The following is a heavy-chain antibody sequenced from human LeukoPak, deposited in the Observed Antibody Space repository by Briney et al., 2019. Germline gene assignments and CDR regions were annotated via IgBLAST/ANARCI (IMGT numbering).Heavy chain of an antibody. Sequence: GASVKVSCKASGYTFTSYGTSWVRQAPGQGLEWMGWISAYNGNTNYAQKLQGRVTMTTDTSTSTAYMELRSLRPDDTAVYYCATQYCSSTSCYPYWVDYWGQGTLVTVSS. D-gene: IGHD2-2*01. CDR3: ATQYCSSTSCYPYWVDY. V-gene: IGHV1-18*01. CDR1: GYTFTSYG. J-gene: IGHJ4*02. CDR2: ISAYNGNT.